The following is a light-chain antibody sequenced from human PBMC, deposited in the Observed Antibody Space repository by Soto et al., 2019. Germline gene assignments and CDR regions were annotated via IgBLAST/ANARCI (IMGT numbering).Light chain of an antibody. Sequence: EIVLTQSPAILSLSPGERATLSCRASQSVSSYFAWYQQKPGQTPRLLIYDASNRATGIPARFSGSGSGTDFTLTISSLEPEDFAVYYCQQRGNWPLTFGQGTKVEIK. CDR1: QSVSSY. CDR3: QQRGNWPLT. J-gene: IGKJ1*01. V-gene: IGKV3-11*01. CDR2: DAS.